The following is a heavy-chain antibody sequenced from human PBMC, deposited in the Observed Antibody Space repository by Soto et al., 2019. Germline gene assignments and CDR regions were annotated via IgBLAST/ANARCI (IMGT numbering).Heavy chain of an antibody. D-gene: IGHD3-10*01. CDR1: GGSFSGYY. V-gene: IGHV4-34*01. Sequence: SETLSLTCAVYGGSFSGYYWSWIRQPPGKGLEWIGEINHSGSTNYNPSLKSRVTISVDTSNNQFSLKLSSVTAADTAVYYCARDYYGSGSYYNWFDPWGQGTLVTVSS. J-gene: IGHJ5*02. CDR2: INHSGST. CDR3: ARDYYGSGSYYNWFDP.